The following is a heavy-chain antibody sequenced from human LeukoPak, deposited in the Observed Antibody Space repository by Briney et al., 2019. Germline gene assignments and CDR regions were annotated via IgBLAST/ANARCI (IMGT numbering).Heavy chain of an antibody. Sequence: PSETLSLTCSVSGGSISSDYWSWIRQPPGKGLDWIGHIYYSGSTNYNPSLKSRVTISVDTSKNQFSLKLSSVTAADTAVYYCARERWLDYWGQGTLVTVSS. CDR3: ARERWLDY. CDR2: IYYSGST. CDR1: GGSISSDY. J-gene: IGHJ4*02. V-gene: IGHV4-59*12. D-gene: IGHD5-24*01.